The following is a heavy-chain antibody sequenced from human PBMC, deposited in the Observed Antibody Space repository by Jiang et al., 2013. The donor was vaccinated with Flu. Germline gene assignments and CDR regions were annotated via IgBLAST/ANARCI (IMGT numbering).Heavy chain of an antibody. J-gene: IGHJ6*02. D-gene: IGHD2-2*01. Sequence: GCIVVASGYTKYAENFQERVTITRDMSSGTAYMELSSLSSEDTALYYCAADGTGLPATKNGLDVWGQGTTVTVSS. V-gene: IGHV1-58*01. CDR2: IVVASGYT. CDR3: AADGTGLPATKNGLDV.